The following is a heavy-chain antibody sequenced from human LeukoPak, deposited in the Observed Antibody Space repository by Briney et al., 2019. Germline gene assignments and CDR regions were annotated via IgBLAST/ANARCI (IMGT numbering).Heavy chain of an antibody. D-gene: IGHD3-9*01. CDR1: GYTFTSYY. J-gene: IGHJ5*02. CDR2: VSPSGGST. CDR3: VRYYDILIGYYPDTESAWRGRWFDP. V-gene: IGHV1-46*01. Sequence: GASVKVSCKASGYTFTSYYMHWVRQAPGQGLEWMGIVSPSGGSTSYAQKFQGRVTMTRDTSTSTVYMELNSLRSEDTAVYYCVRYYDILIGYYPDTESAWRGRWFDPWGQGTLVTVSS.